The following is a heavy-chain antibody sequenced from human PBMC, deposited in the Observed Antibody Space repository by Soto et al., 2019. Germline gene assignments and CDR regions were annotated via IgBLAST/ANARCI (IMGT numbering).Heavy chain of an antibody. J-gene: IGHJ6*03. CDR1: GFTFSSYG. CDR3: ARDGGNCSGGSCPRDYYYYYMDV. CDR2: ISSSSSYI. V-gene: IGHV3-21*01. D-gene: IGHD2-15*01. Sequence: PGGSLRLSCAASGFTFSSYGMHWVRQAPGKGLEWVSSISSSSSYIYYADSVKGRFTISRDNAKNSLYLQMNSLRAEDTAVYYCARDGGNCSGGSCPRDYYYYYMDVWGKGTTVTVSS.